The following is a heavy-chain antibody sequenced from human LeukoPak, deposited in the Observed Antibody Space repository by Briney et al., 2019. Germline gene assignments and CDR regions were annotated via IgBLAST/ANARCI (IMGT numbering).Heavy chain of an antibody. V-gene: IGHV4-39*01. CDR1: GGSISSSGYY. CDR2: IYYSGST. J-gene: IGHJ1*01. Sequence: SETLSLTCTVSGGSISSSGYYWGWIRQPPGKGLEWIGNIYYSGSTYYNPSLKSRVTISVDTSKNQFSLKLSSVTAADTAVYYCARHSAGNGYCSSTSCLGYFQHWGQGTLVTVSS. CDR3: ARHSAGNGYCSSTSCLGYFQH. D-gene: IGHD2-2*01.